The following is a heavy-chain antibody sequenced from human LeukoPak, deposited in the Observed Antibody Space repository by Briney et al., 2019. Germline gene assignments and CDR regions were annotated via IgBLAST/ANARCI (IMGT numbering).Heavy chain of an antibody. CDR1: GYTFTSYG. CDR3: ARVSDIEFPTSSFDY. V-gene: IGHV1-2*02. J-gene: IGHJ4*02. CDR2: INPNSGGT. D-gene: IGHD2-15*01. Sequence: ASVKVSCKASGYTFTSYGISWVRQAPGQGLEWMGWINPNSGGTNYAQKFQGRVTMTRDTSISTAYMELSRLRSDDTAVYYCARVSDIEFPTSSFDYWGQGTLVTVSS.